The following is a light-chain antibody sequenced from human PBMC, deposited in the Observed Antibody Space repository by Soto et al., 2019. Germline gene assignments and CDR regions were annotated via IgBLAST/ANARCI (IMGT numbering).Light chain of an antibody. V-gene: IGLV2-14*01. CDR3: SSYTSRNTRV. CDR1: SSDVGGYNY. Sequence: QSVLTQPASVSGSPGQSITISCTGTSSDVGGYNYVSWYQQHPGKAPKLMIYEVSNRPSGVPYRFSGSKSGNTASLTISGLQAKDEADYYCSSYTSRNTRVFGGGTKLTVL. CDR2: EVS. J-gene: IGLJ3*02.